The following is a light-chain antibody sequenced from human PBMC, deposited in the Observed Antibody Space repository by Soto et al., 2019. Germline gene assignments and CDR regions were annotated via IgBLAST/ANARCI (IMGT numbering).Light chain of an antibody. CDR3: NPSSSSTKP. Sequence: EIVLTQSPGTLSLSPGERATRSCRASQSISSRYLAWYQQRPGQAARLLIYGASSRATGITDRFSGSGSGTDFTLTIRRMEPEDFAVYYCNPSSSSTKPFGQGPQVDLK. V-gene: IGKV3-20*01. CDR2: GAS. J-gene: IGKJ1*01. CDR1: QSISSRY.